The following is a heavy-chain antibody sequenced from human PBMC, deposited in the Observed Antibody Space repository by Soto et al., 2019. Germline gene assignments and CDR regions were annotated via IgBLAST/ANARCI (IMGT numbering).Heavy chain of an antibody. J-gene: IGHJ4*02. CDR1: GGSFSGYY. Sequence: SETLSLTCAVYGGSFSGYYWSWIRQPPGKGLEWIGEINHSGSTNYNPSLKSRVTISVDTSKNQFSLKLSSVTAADTVVYYCARGVVRGVPDYWGQGTLVTVSS. CDR3: ARGVVRGVPDY. D-gene: IGHD3-10*01. CDR2: INHSGST. V-gene: IGHV4-34*01.